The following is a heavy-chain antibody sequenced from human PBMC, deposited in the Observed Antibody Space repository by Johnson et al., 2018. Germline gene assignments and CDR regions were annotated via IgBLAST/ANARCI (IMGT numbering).Heavy chain of an antibody. CDR3: ARDGRITMFGVADYYGMDV. CDR1: GFTFSSYG. D-gene: IGHD3-3*01. V-gene: IGHV3-7*03. CDR2: IKQDGNEI. Sequence: VQLVQSGGGVVQPGRSLRLSCAASGFTFSSYGMHWVRQAPGKGLEWVANIKQDGNEIYYAYSATGRFIISRDNSKNTLYLEMNSLRSEYTAGYYWARDGRITMFGVADYYGMDVWGQGTTVTVAS. J-gene: IGHJ6*02.